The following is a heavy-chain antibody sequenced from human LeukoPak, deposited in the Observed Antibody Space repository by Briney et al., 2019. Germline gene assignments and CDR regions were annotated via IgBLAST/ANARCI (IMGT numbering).Heavy chain of an antibody. J-gene: IGHJ4*02. CDR3: ARESYGSGPLPDY. CDR1: GGTFSSYA. Sequence: SVKVSCKASGGTFSSYAISWVRQAPGQGLEWMGRIIPILGIANYAQKFQGRVTITADKSTSTAYMELSSLRSEDTAVYYCARESYGSGPLPDYWGQGTLVTVPS. CDR2: IIPILGIA. D-gene: IGHD3-10*01. V-gene: IGHV1-69*04.